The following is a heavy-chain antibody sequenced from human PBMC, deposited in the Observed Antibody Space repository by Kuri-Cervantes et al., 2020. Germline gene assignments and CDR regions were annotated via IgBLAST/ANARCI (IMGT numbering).Heavy chain of an antibody. J-gene: IGHJ6*03. D-gene: IGHD3-22*01. V-gene: IGHV4-34*01. Sequence: SETLSLTCAVYGGSFSGYYWSWIRQPPGKGLEWIGEINHSGSTNYNLSLKSRVTISVDTSKNQFSLKLSSVTAADTAVYYCARAYYYDSSGYYYDYYYMDVWGKGTTVTVSS. CDR1: GGSFSGYY. CDR3: ARAYYYDSSGYYYDYYYMDV. CDR2: INHSGST.